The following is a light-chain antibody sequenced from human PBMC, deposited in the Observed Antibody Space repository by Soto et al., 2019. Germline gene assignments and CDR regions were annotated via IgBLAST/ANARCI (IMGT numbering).Light chain of an antibody. Sequence: QSVLTQPPSASGSPGQSVTISCTGTSSDVGGYTYVSWYQQHPGKAPKLLIHDVTERPSGVPDRFSGSRSDSTASLTVSGLQAEDEADYYCSSYAVNDIVLFGGGTKVTVL. J-gene: IGLJ2*01. CDR3: SSYAVNDIVL. V-gene: IGLV2-8*01. CDR1: SSDVGGYTY. CDR2: DVT.